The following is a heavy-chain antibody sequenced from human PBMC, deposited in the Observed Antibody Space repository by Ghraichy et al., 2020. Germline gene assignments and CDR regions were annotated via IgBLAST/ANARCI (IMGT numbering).Heavy chain of an antibody. D-gene: IGHD6-6*01. CDR1: GGSISSYY. J-gene: IGHJ6*02. Sequence: SETLSLTCTVSGGSISSYYWSWIRQPPGKGLEWIGYIYYSGSTNYNPSLKSRVTISVDTSKNQFSLKLSSVTTADTAVYYCASHPLYSSYSYYYYGMDVWGQGTTVTVSS. CDR2: IYYSGST. CDR3: ASHPLYSSYSYYYYGMDV. V-gene: IGHV4-59*08.